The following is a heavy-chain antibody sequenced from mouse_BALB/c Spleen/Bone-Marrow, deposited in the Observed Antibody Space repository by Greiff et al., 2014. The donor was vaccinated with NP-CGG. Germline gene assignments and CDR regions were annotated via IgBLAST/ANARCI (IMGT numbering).Heavy chain of an antibody. D-gene: IGHD2-4*01. CDR3: ARRDDYDDYYFAY. CDR2: IYPGSDST. Sequence: QVHVKQSGAELVKPGTSVKMSCKASGYTFTSYWMHWVKQRPGQGLEWIGDIYPGSDSTNYNGRFKSKATLTVDTSSSTAYMQLSSLTSEDSAVYYCARRDDYDDYYFAYWGQGTTLTVSS. V-gene: IGHV1-55*01. CDR1: GYTFTSYW. J-gene: IGHJ2*01.